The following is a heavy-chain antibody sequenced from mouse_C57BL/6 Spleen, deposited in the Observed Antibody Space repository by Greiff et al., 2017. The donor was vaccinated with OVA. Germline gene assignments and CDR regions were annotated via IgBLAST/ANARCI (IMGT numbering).Heavy chain of an antibody. J-gene: IGHJ4*01. Sequence: VQLQESGAELVKPGASVKISCKASGYAFSSYWMNWVKQRPGKGLEWIGKIYPGDGAPNYNGKFKGKATLSADNSHSTAYMQLSSLTSEDSAVYFCARIITTVVATLDYAMDYWGQGTSVTVSS. CDR3: ARIITTVVATLDYAMDY. V-gene: IGHV1-80*01. CDR1: GYAFSSYW. CDR2: IYPGDGAP. D-gene: IGHD1-1*01.